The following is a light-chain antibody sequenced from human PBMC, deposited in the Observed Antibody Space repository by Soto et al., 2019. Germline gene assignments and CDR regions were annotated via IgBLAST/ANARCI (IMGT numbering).Light chain of an antibody. V-gene: IGLV2-23*01. CDR2: EGS. Sequence: QSALTQSASVSGSPGQSITISCSGTSSDVGSYNFVSWYQQHPGKAPKLMIYEGSKRPSGVSNRFSGTKSGNTASLTISGLQAEDEAHYYCCSYAGSSTSVVFGGGTKLTVL. J-gene: IGLJ2*01. CDR1: SSDVGSYNF. CDR3: CSYAGSSTSVV.